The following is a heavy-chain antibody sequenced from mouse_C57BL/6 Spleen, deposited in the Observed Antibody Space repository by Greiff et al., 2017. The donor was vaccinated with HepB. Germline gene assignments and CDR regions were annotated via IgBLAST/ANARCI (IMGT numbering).Heavy chain of an antibody. Sequence: VQLKQPGAELVKPGASVKMSCKASGYTFTSYWITWVKQRPGQGLEWIGDIYPGSGSTNYNEKFKSKATLTVDTSSSTAYMQLSSLTSEDSAVYYCARWRGTTVVEAMDYWGQGTSVTVSS. V-gene: IGHV1-55*01. CDR3: ARWRGTTVVEAMDY. CDR2: IYPGSGST. D-gene: IGHD1-1*01. J-gene: IGHJ4*01. CDR1: GYTFTSYW.